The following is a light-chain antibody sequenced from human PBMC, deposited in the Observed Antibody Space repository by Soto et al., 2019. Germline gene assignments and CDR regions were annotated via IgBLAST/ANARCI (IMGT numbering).Light chain of an antibody. V-gene: IGLV1-44*01. Sequence: QSVLTQPPSASGTPGQRVTISCSGSSSNIGTNTINWYKQLPGTAPKLLIYSNDLRPSGVPDRFSGSKSGTSASLAISGLQSEDEADYYCEARDDSLYGAVFGGGTKVTVL. J-gene: IGLJ2*01. CDR3: EARDDSLYGAV. CDR2: SND. CDR1: SSNIGTNT.